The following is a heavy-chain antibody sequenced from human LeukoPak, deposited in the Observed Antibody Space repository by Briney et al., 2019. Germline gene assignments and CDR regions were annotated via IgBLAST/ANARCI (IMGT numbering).Heavy chain of an antibody. CDR3: ARGGYSRGIDY. V-gene: IGHV1-18*01. CDR2: ITPYNGNT. CDR1: GYTFTSYG. Sequence: ASVKVSCKASGYTFTSYGISWVRQAPGQGLEWMGWITPYNGNTNHVQNLQGRVTMTADTSTSTAYMELTTLTPDDTAVYYCARGGYSRGIDYWGQGTLVTVSS. J-gene: IGHJ4*02. D-gene: IGHD5-12*01.